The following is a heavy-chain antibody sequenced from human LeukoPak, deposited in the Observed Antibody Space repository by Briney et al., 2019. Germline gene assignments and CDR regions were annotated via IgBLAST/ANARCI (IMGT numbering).Heavy chain of an antibody. V-gene: IGHV5-51*01. D-gene: IGHD5-12*01. Sequence: GESLKISRKASGYNFTNYWIFWVRQMPGKGLESMGSIYPGDSDTKYSPSFEGQVTISADKSINTAYLQWSSLKAPDTAMYYCTRRPLYLGYDFNDYWGQGTLVTVSS. CDR2: IYPGDSDT. CDR1: GYNFTNYW. J-gene: IGHJ4*02. CDR3: TRRPLYLGYDFNDY.